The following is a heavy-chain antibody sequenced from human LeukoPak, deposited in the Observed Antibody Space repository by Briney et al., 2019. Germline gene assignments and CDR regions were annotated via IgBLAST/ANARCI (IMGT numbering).Heavy chain of an antibody. CDR3: ARSAHLTGFDY. CDR1: RYTFTDYY. CDR2: INPNSGGT. J-gene: IGHJ4*02. V-gene: IGHV1-2*02. D-gene: IGHD3-9*01. Sequence: ASVKVSCKASRYTFTDYYMHWVRQAPGQGLEWMGWINPNSGGTNYAQKFQGRVTMTRDTSISTAYMELSRLRSDDTAVYYCARSAHLTGFDYWGQGTLVTVSS.